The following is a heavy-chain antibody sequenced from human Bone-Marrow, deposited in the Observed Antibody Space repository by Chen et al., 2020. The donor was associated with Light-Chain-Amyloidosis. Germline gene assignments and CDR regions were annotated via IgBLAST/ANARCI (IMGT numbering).Heavy chain of an antibody. CDR3: ARGPSDYGDPYYYYYYMDV. D-gene: IGHD4-17*01. J-gene: IGHJ6*03. CDR1: GGPISSGGYY. V-gene: IGHV4-31*03. CDR2: IYYSWST. Sequence: QVQLQESGPGLVKPSQTLSLTCTVSGGPISSGGYYWSWIRQHPGKGLEWIGYIYYSWSTYYNPSLKSRVTISVDTSKNQFSLKLSSVTAADTAVYYCARGPSDYGDPYYYYYYMDVWGKGTTVTVSS.